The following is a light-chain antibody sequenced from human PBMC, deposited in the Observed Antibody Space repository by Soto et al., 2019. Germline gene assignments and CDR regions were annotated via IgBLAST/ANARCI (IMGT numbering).Light chain of an antibody. Sequence: DIVMTQSPLSLPVTPGEPASISCRSSQSLLHSNGYNYLDWYLQKPGQSPQLLIYLGSNRASGVPDRFSGSGSGADFTLKISRVEAEDVGLYYCMQTLQTPPTVGQGTKVDIK. J-gene: IGKJ1*01. CDR2: LGS. CDR1: QSLLHSNGYNY. V-gene: IGKV2-28*01. CDR3: MQTLQTPPT.